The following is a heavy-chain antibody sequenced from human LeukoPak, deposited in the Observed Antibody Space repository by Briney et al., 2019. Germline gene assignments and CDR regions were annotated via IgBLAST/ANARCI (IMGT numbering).Heavy chain of an antibody. CDR3: ARDPRVGGYYYYYYMDV. V-gene: IGHV4-59*01. CDR1: GGSISNYY. J-gene: IGHJ6*03. D-gene: IGHD4-23*01. CDR2: IYYTGNT. Sequence: SETLSLTCTVSGGSISNYYWNWIRQPPGKGLEWIGYIYYTGNTNYNPSLKSRVTISVDTSKNQFSLKLSSVTAADTAVYYCARDPRVGGYYYYYYMDVWGKGTTVTVSS.